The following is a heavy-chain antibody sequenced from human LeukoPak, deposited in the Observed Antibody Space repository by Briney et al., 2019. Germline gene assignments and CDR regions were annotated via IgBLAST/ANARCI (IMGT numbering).Heavy chain of an antibody. CDR1: GGSISSGGYY. Sequence: SETLSLTCTVSGGSISSGGYYWSWIRQPPGKGLEWIGYIYHSGSTYYNPSLKSRVTISIDRSKNQFSLKLSSVTAADTAVYYCARLHTYYYGSGSYSLSDYWGQGTLVTVSS. CDR3: ARLHTYYYGSGSYSLSDY. D-gene: IGHD3-10*01. CDR2: IYHSGST. J-gene: IGHJ4*02. V-gene: IGHV4-30-2*01.